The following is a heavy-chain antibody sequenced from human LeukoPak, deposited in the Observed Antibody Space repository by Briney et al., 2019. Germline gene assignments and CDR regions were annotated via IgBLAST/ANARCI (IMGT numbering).Heavy chain of an antibody. Sequence: PSETLPLTCTVSGGSISSGGYYWRWIRQHPGKGLEWIGYIYYSGSTNYNPSLKSRVTISVDTSKNQFSLKLSSVTAADTAVYYCARVSPDYYGSGSYSSGSIDYWGQGTLVTVSS. V-gene: IGHV4-61*08. D-gene: IGHD3-10*01. CDR1: GGSISSGGYY. CDR2: IYYSGST. J-gene: IGHJ4*02. CDR3: ARVSPDYYGSGSYSSGSIDY.